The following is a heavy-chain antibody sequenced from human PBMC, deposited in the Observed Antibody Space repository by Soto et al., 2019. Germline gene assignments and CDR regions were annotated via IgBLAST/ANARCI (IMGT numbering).Heavy chain of an antibody. J-gene: IGHJ6*02. V-gene: IGHV4-31*03. Sequence: QVQLQESGPGLVKPSQTLSLTCTVSGGSISSGGYYWTWIRQHPGKGLEWIGYNYYSGITYYNPSLQSRVTISLDTSKNQFSLKLSSVTAADTAVYYCARGTSIAGRYYGMDVWGPGTTVTVAS. CDR3: ARGTSIAGRYYGMDV. CDR1: GGSISSGGYY. D-gene: IGHD6-6*01. CDR2: NYYSGIT.